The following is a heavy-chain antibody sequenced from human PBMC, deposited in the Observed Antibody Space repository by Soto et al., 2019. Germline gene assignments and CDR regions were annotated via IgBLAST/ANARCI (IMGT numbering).Heavy chain of an antibody. J-gene: IGHJ5*02. CDR2: ISAYNGNT. Sequence: ASVKVSCKASGYTFTSYGISWVRQAPGQGLEWMGWISAYNGNTNYAKKLRGRVTMTTDTSTSTAYMELRSLRSDDTAVYYCARVVYYYDSSGYLEFVWFDPWGQGTLVTVSS. V-gene: IGHV1-18*01. D-gene: IGHD3-22*01. CDR1: GYTFTSYG. CDR3: ARVVYYYDSSGYLEFVWFDP.